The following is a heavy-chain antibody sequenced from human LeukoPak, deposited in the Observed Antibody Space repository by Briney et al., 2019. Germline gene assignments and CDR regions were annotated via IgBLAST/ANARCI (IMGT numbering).Heavy chain of an antibody. Sequence: SETLSLTCTVSGGSISSYYWSWIRQPAGKGLEWIGRIYTSGSTNYNPSLKSRVTMSVDTSKNQFSLKLSSVTAADTAVYYCARGATFGGVIVNDAFDIWGQGTMVTVSS. J-gene: IGHJ3*02. D-gene: IGHD3-16*02. CDR2: IYTSGST. V-gene: IGHV4-4*07. CDR1: GGSISSYY. CDR3: ARGATFGGVIVNDAFDI.